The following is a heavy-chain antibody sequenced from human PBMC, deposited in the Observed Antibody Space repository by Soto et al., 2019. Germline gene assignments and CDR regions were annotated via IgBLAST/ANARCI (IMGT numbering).Heavy chain of an antibody. CDR2: IYHSGST. CDR3: ATTGSYSGMDV. CDR1: GGSISSSNW. J-gene: IGHJ6*02. Sequence: QVQLQESGPGLVKPSGTLSLTCAVSGGSISSSNWWSWVRQPPGKGLEWIGEIYHSGSTNYDPSLGSRGTISVDKAKNQFSLELSSVTAADTAVYYCATTGSYSGMDVWGQGTTVTVSS. V-gene: IGHV4-4*02.